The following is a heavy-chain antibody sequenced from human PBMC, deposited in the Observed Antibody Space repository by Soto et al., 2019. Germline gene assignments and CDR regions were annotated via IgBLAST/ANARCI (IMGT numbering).Heavy chain of an antibody. V-gene: IGHV3-74*01. CDR1: GFTFSSYW. Sequence: GGSLRLSCAASGFTFSSYWMHWVRQAPGKGLVWVSRINSDGSSTSYADSVKGRFTISRDNAKNTLYLQMNSLRAEDTAVYYCARGGGYSYGYVPLDYWGRGTLVTVSS. J-gene: IGHJ4*02. D-gene: IGHD5-18*01. CDR3: ARGGGYSYGYVPLDY. CDR2: INSDGSST.